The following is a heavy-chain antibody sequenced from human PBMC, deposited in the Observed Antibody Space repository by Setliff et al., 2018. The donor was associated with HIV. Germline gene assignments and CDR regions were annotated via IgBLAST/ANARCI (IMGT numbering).Heavy chain of an antibody. CDR1: GFTFNNYR. Sequence: GGSLRLSCAASGFTFNNYRMNWVRQAPGKGLEWISYISRGSNTIYYADSVKGRFTISRDNAKNSLYLQMNSLRAEDTAVYYCARDSPYSSSFYYYYYMDVWGRGTTVTVSS. CDR3: ARDSPYSSSFYYYYYMDV. CDR2: ISRGSNTI. D-gene: IGHD6-6*01. V-gene: IGHV3-48*01. J-gene: IGHJ6*03.